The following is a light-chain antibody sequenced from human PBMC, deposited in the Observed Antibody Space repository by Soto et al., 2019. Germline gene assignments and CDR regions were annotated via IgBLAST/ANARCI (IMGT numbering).Light chain of an antibody. CDR2: GAS. Sequence: EIVLTQSPATLSVSPGEGATLSCRSSQSVGSNLAWYQQKPGQTPRLLIYGASTRATGIPARFSGSGSGAEFTLTISSLQSEDFAVYNCHQYNSWPPAYTFGQGTKLEIK. J-gene: IGKJ2*01. CDR1: QSVGSN. V-gene: IGKV3-15*01. CDR3: HQYNSWPPAYT.